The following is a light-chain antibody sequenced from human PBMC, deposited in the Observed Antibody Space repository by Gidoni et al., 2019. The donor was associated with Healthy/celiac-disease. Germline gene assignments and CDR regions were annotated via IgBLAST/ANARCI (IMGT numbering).Light chain of an antibody. Sequence: EIVLTQSPGTLSLSPGERATLSCRASQSVSNSYLAWYQQKPGQAPRLLIYGASSRATGIPDRFSGSGSGTDFTLTISRLEPEDFAVYYCQQYGSSPRLTFGGXTKVEIK. V-gene: IGKV3-20*01. CDR3: QQYGSSPRLT. CDR2: GAS. CDR1: QSVSNSY. J-gene: IGKJ4*01.